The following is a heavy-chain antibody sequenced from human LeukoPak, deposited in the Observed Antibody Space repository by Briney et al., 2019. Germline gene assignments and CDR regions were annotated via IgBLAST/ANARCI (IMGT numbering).Heavy chain of an antibody. CDR2: IIPIFGTA. V-gene: IGHV1-69*13. Sequence: SVKVSCKASGGTFSRYAISWVRQAPGQGLEWMGRIIPIFGTANYAHKFQGRVTITADESTSTAYMELSSLRSEDTAVYYCARVPTGQWLVPTDYYYYYYMDVWGKGTTVTVSS. CDR3: ARVPTGQWLVPTDYYYYYYMDV. CDR1: GGTFSRYA. J-gene: IGHJ6*03. D-gene: IGHD6-19*01.